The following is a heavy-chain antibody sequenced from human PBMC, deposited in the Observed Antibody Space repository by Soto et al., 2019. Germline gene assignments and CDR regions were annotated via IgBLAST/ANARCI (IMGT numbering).Heavy chain of an antibody. CDR2: ISSSSSYI. Sequence: PGWSLRLSCAASGITFSSYAMSWVRQAPRKGLEWVSSISSSSSYIYYADSVKGRFTISRDNAKNSLYLQMNSLRAEDTAVYYCARDRHIWGGRFFDYWGQGTLGIVCS. D-gene: IGHD1-26*01. CDR1: GITFSSYA. CDR3: ARDRHIWGGRFFDY. V-gene: IGHV3-21*01. J-gene: IGHJ4*02.